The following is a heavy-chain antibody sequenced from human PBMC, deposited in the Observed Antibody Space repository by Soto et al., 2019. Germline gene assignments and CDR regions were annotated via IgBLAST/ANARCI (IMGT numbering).Heavy chain of an antibody. V-gene: IGHV3-23*01. CDR3: AKKFAATDCYFDY. J-gene: IGHJ4*02. D-gene: IGHD2-15*01. Sequence: GGSLRLSCAASGFTFSSYAMSWVRQAPGKGLEWVSAISGSGGSTHYADSVKGRFTISRDNSKNTLYLQMNSLRAEDTAVYYCAKKFAATDCYFDYWGQGTLVTVSS. CDR1: GFTFSSYA. CDR2: ISGSGGST.